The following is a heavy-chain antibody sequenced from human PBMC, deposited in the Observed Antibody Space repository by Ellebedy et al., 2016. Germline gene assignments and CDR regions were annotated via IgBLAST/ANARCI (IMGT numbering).Heavy chain of an antibody. CDR3: AKSAGGVVVVPADLNWFDP. J-gene: IGHJ5*02. Sequence: GESLKISXAASGFTFSSYSMNWVSQAPGKGLEWVSAISGSGGSTYYADSVKGRFTISRDNSKNTLYLQMNSLRAEDTAVYYCAKSAGGVVVVPADLNWFDPWGQGTLVTVSS. CDR1: GFTFSSYS. V-gene: IGHV3-23*01. CDR2: ISGSGGST. D-gene: IGHD2-2*01.